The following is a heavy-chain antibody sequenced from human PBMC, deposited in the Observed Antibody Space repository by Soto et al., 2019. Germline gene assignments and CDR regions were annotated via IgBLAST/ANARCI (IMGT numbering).Heavy chain of an antibody. D-gene: IGHD3-3*01. CDR2: ISAYDGKT. CDR3: ARDPHEFWTSYWFDP. J-gene: IGHJ5*02. V-gene: IGHV1-18*01. CDR1: GYTFNTYG. Sequence: ASVKVSCKTSGYTFNTYGINWARQAPGQGLELMGWISAYDGKTTYAEKFQGRVTLTTDTSTSTAYMELRSLRSDDTAIYYCARDPHEFWTSYWFDPWGQGTPVTVS.